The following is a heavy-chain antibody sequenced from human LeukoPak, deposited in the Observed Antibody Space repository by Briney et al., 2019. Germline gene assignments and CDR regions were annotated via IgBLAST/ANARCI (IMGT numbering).Heavy chain of an antibody. CDR1: GGSINSTSYY. D-gene: IGHD3-10*01. CDR3: ARDLRTSMVRGVIRDY. CDR2: IYYSGST. Sequence: SETPSLTCTVSGGSINSTSYYWGWIRQPPGKGLEWIGSIYYSGSTFYNPSLKSRVTISVDTSKNQFSLNLSSVTAADTAVYYCARDLRTSMVRGVIRDYWGQGTLVTVSS. V-gene: IGHV4-39*07. J-gene: IGHJ4*02.